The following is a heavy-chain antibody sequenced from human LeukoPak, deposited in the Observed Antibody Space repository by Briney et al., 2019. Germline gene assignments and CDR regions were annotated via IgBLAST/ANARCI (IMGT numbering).Heavy chain of an antibody. D-gene: IGHD6-6*01. CDR1: GFTFSSYA. V-gene: IGHV3-23*01. J-gene: IGHJ4*02. CDR2: ISGSGGST. CDR3: TRAPGTGYSSSSF. Sequence: PGGSLRLSCAASGFTFSSYAMSWVRQAPGKGLEWVSAISGSGGSTYYADSVKGRFTISRDNSKNTLYLQMNSLRAEDTAVYYCTRAPGTGYSSSSFWGQGTLVTVSS.